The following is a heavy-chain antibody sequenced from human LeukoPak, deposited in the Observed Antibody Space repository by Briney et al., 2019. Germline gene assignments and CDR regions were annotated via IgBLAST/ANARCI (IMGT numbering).Heavy chain of an antibody. J-gene: IGHJ3*02. Sequence: SVKVSCKASGGTFSSYAISWVRQAPGQGLEWMGGIIPIFGTANYAQKFQGRVTITTDESTSTAYMELSSLRSEDTAVYYCARDLLWSSPDSFDIWGQGTMVTVSS. D-gene: IGHD2-2*01. CDR1: GGTFSSYA. V-gene: IGHV1-69*05. CDR3: ARDLLWSSPDSFDI. CDR2: IIPIFGTA.